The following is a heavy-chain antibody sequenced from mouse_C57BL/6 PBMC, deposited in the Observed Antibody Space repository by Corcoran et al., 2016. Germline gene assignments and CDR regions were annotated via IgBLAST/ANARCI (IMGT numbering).Heavy chain of an antibody. CDR3: ARDYGSSYSYAMDY. CDR2: INPNNGGT. CDR1: GYTFTDYY. V-gene: IGHV1-26*01. Sequence: EVQLQQSGPELVKPGASVKISCKASGYTFTDYYMNWVKQSPGKSLEWIGDINPNNGGTSYNQKFKGKATLTVDKSSSTAYMELRSLTSEDSAVYYCARDYGSSYSYAMDYWGQGTSVTVSS. J-gene: IGHJ4*01. D-gene: IGHD1-1*01.